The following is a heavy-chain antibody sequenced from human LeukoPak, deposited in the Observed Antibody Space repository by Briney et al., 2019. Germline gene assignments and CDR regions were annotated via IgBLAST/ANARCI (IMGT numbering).Heavy chain of an antibody. CDR1: GGSISSSSYY. CDR3: ARDGGSTSTGVFDY. V-gene: IGHV4-39*07. CDR2: IYYSGST. Sequence: SETLSLTCTVSGGSISSSSYYWGWIRQPPGKGLEWIGSIYYSGSTYYNPSLKSRVTISVDTSKNQFSLKLSSVTAADTAAYYCARDGGSTSTGVFDYWGQGTLVTVSS. J-gene: IGHJ4*02. D-gene: IGHD1-26*01.